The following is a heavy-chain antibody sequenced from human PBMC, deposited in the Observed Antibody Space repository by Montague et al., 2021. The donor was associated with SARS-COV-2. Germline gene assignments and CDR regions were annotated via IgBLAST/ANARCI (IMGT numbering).Heavy chain of an antibody. V-gene: IGHV4-39*01. CDR3: ASSYYYGSETYVYNYYMDV. CDR2: ISYSGRT. J-gene: IGHJ6*03. D-gene: IGHD3-10*01. CDR1: GGSVSCSPYY. Sequence: SETLSLTCTVSGGSVSCSPYYWGWIRQPPGRGLEWVGSISYSGRTYFSPSLKSRLTISVDSSENQFSLRLSSVTAADTAVYYCASSYYYGSETYVYNYYMDVWGKGTTVTVSS.